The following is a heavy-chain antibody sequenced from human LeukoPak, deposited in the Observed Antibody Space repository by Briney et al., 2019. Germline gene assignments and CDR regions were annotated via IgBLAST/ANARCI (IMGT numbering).Heavy chain of an antibody. CDR3: AREPIVGATWGYFDY. CDR1: GYTFTSYY. CDR2: INPSGGGT. V-gene: IGHV1-2*02. Sequence: ASVKVSCKASGYTFTSYYIHWVRQAPGQGLEWMGVINPSGGGTNCAQKFQGRVTMTRDTSISTAYMELSRLRSDDTAVYYCAREPIVGATWGYFDYWGQGTLVTVSS. D-gene: IGHD1-26*01. J-gene: IGHJ4*02.